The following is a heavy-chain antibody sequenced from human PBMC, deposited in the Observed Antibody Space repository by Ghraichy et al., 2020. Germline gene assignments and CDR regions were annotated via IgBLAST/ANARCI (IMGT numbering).Heavy chain of an antibody. CDR1: GFTFSSYV. V-gene: IGHV3-23*01. D-gene: IGHD3-3*01. J-gene: IGHJ6*02. Sequence: GGSLRLSCAASGFTFSSYVMTWVRQAPGKGLEWVSGISGGGDSTLHADSVKGRFTISRDNSKYTLYLQMNSLTAEDTAVYYCAKALHYDFWSGYAYYALDVWGQETTVTVSS. CDR3: AKALHYDFWSGYAYYALDV. CDR2: ISGGGDST.